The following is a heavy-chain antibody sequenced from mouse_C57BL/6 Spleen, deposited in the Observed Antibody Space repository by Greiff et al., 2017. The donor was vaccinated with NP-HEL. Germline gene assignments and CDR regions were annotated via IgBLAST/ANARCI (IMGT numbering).Heavy chain of an antibody. J-gene: IGHJ4*01. D-gene: IGHD1-1*01. V-gene: IGHV1-81*01. CDR2: IYPRSGNT. CDR1: GYTFTSYG. Sequence: VQLVESGAELARPGASVKLSCKASGYTFTSYGISWVKQRTGQGLEWIGEIYPRSGNTYYNEKFKGKATLTADKSSSTAYMELRSLTSEDSAVYFCARWSTVVATGGAMDYWGQGTSVTVSS. CDR3: ARWSTVVATGGAMDY.